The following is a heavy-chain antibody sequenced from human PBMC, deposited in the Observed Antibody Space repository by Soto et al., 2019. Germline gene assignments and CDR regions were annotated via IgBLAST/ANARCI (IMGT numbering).Heavy chain of an antibody. J-gene: IGHJ4*02. Sequence: SETLSLTCAVYGGSFSGYYCSWIRQPPGKGLEWIGEINHSGSTNYNPSLKSRVTISVDTSKNQFSLKLSSVTAADAAVYYCARGPSWLQQPFDYWGQGTLVTVSS. CDR1: GGSFSGYY. CDR2: INHSGST. D-gene: IGHD5-12*01. V-gene: IGHV4-34*01. CDR3: ARGPSWLQQPFDY.